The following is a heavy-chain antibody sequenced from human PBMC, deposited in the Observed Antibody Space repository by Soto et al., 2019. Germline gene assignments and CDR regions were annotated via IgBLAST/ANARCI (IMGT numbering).Heavy chain of an antibody. CDR2: ISDGGDLI. D-gene: IGHD2-15*01. CDR3: AKRQGTGLAAKNFDF. V-gene: IGHV3-23*01. J-gene: IGHJ4*02. Sequence: GGTLRLSCAASGFPFNNHAMCWVRQAPGKGLEWVSGISDGGDLIYYADSVKGRFSMSRDNSENMLYLQMTNLRAEDTAIYFCAKRQGTGLAAKNFDFWGQGTLVTVSS. CDR1: GFPFNNHA.